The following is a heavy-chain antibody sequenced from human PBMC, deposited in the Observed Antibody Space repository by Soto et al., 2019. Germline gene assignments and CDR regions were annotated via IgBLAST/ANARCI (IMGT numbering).Heavy chain of an antibody. V-gene: IGHV4-34*01. CDR1: GGSFSGYY. Sequence: LSETLSLTCAVYGGSFSGYYWSWIRQPPGKGLEWIGEINHSGSTNYNPSLKSRVTISVDTSKNQFSLKLSSVTAADTAVYYCARSLVAARPRWTSWGQGTLVTVS. CDR3: ARSLVAARPRWTS. J-gene: IGHJ4*02. CDR2: INHSGST. D-gene: IGHD6-6*01.